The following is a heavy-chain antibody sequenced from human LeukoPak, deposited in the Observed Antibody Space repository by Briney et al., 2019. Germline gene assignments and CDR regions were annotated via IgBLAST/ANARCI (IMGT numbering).Heavy chain of an antibody. CDR2: VSYDGSSE. Sequence: GGSLRLSCAASGLTFSSYDMHWVRQAPGKGLEWVAIVSYDGSSEYYADSVKGRFTISRDNSKKTLYLQMNSLRPEDTAVYYCAKGKALGFIAAAAAPPHDYWGQGTLVTVSA. J-gene: IGHJ4*02. V-gene: IGHV3-30*18. CDR3: AKGKALGFIAAAAAPPHDY. CDR1: GLTFSSYD. D-gene: IGHD6-13*01.